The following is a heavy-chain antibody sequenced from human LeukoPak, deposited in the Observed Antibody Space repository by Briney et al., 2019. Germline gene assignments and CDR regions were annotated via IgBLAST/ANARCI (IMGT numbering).Heavy chain of an antibody. CDR3: TTPQIVGATLFDY. Sequence: GGSLRLSCAASGFTLSNAWMSWVRQAPGKGLEWVGRIKSKTDGGTTDYAAPVKGRFTISRDDSKNTLYLQMNSLKTEDTAVYYCTTPQIVGATLFDYWGQGTLVTVSS. V-gene: IGHV3-15*01. CDR2: IKSKTDGGTT. D-gene: IGHD1-26*01. CDR1: GFTLSNAW. J-gene: IGHJ4*02.